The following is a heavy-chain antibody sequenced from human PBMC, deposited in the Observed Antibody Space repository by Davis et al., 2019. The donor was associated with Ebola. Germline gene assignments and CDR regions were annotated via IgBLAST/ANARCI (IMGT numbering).Heavy chain of an antibody. J-gene: IGHJ3*02. CDR3: ARAMVTMVSFAFDI. D-gene: IGHD3-10*01. Sequence: SETLSLTCTVSGDSITRYYWSWIRQPPGKGLEWIGEIYHSGTTNYNPSLKSRVTISVDKSKNQFSLKLSSVTAADTAVYYCARAMVTMVSFAFDIWGQGTVVTVSS. CDR1: GDSITRYY. V-gene: IGHV4-59*12. CDR2: IYHSGTT.